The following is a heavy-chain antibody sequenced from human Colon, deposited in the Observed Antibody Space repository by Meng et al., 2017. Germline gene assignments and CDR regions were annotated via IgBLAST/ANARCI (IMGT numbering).Heavy chain of an antibody. CDR3: AKDRDFDM. CDR2: ISGSGVIT. Sequence: GGSLRLSCAASGFTFSNYAMSWVRQAPGKGLEWVSAISGSGVITYYADSVRGRFTISRDKSKYTLYLQMNSLRAEDTAVYYCAKDRDFDMWGQGTMVTV. J-gene: IGHJ3*02. CDR1: GFTFSNYA. V-gene: IGHV3-23*01.